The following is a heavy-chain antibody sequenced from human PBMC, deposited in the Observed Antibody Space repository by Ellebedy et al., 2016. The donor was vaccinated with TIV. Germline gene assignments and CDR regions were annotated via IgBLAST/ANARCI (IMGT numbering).Heavy chain of an antibody. CDR1: GFIFSSYG. CDR3: AGGGPGNFYYDS. V-gene: IGHV3-30*03. D-gene: IGHD3-10*01. Sequence: GGSLRLXXAASGFIFSSYGIHWVRQAPGKGLEWVAVISYDGSNKFYADSVKGRFTISRDNSKNTLYLQMNNLRTEDTAVFYCAGGGPGNFYYDSWGQGTLVTVSS. J-gene: IGHJ5*01. CDR2: ISYDGSNK.